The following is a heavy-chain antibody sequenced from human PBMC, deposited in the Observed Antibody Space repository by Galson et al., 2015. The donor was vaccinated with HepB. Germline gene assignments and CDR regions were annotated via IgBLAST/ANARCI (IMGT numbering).Heavy chain of an antibody. CDR2: IKSKTDGGTT. Sequence: SLRLSCAASGFTFSNAWMSWVRQAPGKGLEWVGRIKSKTDGGTTDYAAPVKGRFTISSDDSKNTLYLQMNSLKTEDTAVYYCTTSYCSSTSCRNPGDAFDIWGQGTMVTVSS. J-gene: IGHJ3*02. CDR1: GFTFSNAW. D-gene: IGHD2-2*01. V-gene: IGHV3-15*01. CDR3: TTSYCSSTSCRNPGDAFDI.